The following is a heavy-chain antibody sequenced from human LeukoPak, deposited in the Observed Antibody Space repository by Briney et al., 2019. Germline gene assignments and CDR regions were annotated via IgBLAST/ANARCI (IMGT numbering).Heavy chain of an antibody. CDR1: GFTFSSNY. D-gene: IGHD1-26*01. CDR3: ARGGGGATAFDP. Sequence: PGGSLRLSXAASGFTFSSNYMSWVRQAPGKGLEWVSVIYRGGSTYYSDSVKGRFTISRDNYKNTPYLLINSLRAADTAVYYCARGGGGATAFDPWGQGTLVTVSS. J-gene: IGHJ5*02. V-gene: IGHV3-53*01. CDR2: IYRGGST.